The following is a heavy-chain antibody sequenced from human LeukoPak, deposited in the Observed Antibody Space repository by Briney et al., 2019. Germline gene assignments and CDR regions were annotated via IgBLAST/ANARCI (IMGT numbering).Heavy chain of an antibody. J-gene: IGHJ6*02. V-gene: IGHV3-48*03. Sequence: GGSLRLSCAASGFTFSRYEMNWVRQAPGKGLEWVSYISRSGDTIYFADSVKGRFTISRDNSKNTLYLQVNSLRAEDTAVYYCAKVGAYYYYYGMDVWGQGTTVSVSS. CDR1: GFTFSRYE. CDR2: ISRSGDTI. D-gene: IGHD1-26*01. CDR3: AKVGAYYYYYGMDV.